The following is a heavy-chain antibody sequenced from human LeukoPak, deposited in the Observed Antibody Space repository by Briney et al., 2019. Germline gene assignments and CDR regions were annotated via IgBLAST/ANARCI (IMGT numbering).Heavy chain of an antibody. D-gene: IGHD6-19*01. CDR2: ISAYNGNT. J-gene: IGHJ4*02. CDR1: GYTFTSYG. Sequence: ASVKVSCKASGYTFTSYGISWVRQAPGQGLEWMGWISAYNGNTNYAQKPQGRVTMTTDTSTSTAYMELRSLRSDDTAVYYCARDQGAVRYIAVAGPYFDYWGQGTLVTVSS. CDR3: ARDQGAVRYIAVAGPYFDY. V-gene: IGHV1-18*01.